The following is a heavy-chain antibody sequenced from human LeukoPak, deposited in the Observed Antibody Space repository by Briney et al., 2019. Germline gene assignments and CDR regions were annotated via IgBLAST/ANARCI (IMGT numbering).Heavy chain of an antibody. D-gene: IGHD3-16*01. J-gene: IGHJ4*02. CDR1: GGSINGDY. CDR3: ARLTGGWLTPDY. Sequence: SETLSLTCTVSGGSINGDYWSRIRQPPGKGLEWIGYIYYSGSTNYNPSLKSRVTISVDTSKNQFSLKLSSVTAADTAVYYCARLTGGWLTPDYWGQGTLVTVSS. V-gene: IGHV4-59*08. CDR2: IYYSGST.